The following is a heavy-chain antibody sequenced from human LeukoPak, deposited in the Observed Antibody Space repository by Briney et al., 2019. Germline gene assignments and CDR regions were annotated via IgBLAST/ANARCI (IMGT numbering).Heavy chain of an antibody. CDR2: IIPIFGTA. CDR3: ARGIAKIIGLDYHYYGMDV. V-gene: IGHV1-69*13. J-gene: IGHJ6*04. CDR1: GGTFSSYA. Sequence: GASVKVSCKASGGTFSSYAISWVRQAPGQGLEWMGGIIPIFGTANYAQKFQGRVTITADESTSTAYMELSSLRSEDTAVYYCARGIAKIIGLDYHYYGMDVWGKGTTVTVSS. D-gene: IGHD2/OR15-2a*01.